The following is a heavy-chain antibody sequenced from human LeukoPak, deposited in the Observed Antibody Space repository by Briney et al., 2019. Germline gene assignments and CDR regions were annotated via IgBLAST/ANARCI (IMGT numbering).Heavy chain of an antibody. CDR1: GFTFSSYA. D-gene: IGHD2-2*02. V-gene: IGHV3-23*01. CDR2: ISGSGGST. Sequence: GGSLRLSCAASGFTFSSYAMSCVRQAPGKGLEWVSAISGSGGSTYYADSVKGRFTISRDNSKNTLYLQMNSLRAEDTAVYYCAKSKDVVPAAIYFDYWGQGTLVTVSS. CDR3: AKSKDVVPAAIYFDY. J-gene: IGHJ4*02.